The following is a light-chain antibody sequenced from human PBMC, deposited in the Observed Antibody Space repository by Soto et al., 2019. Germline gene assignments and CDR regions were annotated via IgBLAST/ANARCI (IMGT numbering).Light chain of an antibody. Sequence: QSVLPQPASVSGSPGQSITISCTGTSSDVGGYNYVSWYQQHPGKAPEVMIYEVNNRPSGVSNRFSGSKSGNTASLTISGLQAEDEADYYCSSYTSSSIVFGTGTKVTVL. V-gene: IGLV2-14*01. CDR2: EVN. CDR1: SSDVGGYNY. CDR3: SSYTSSSIV. J-gene: IGLJ1*01.